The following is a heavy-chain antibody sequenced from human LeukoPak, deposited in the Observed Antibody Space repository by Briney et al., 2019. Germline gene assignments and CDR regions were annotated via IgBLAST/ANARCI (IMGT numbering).Heavy chain of an antibody. CDR3: ARDRNPANNDYYVWAPFDI. CDR2: IFYTGST. CDR1: GGSVSNYY. V-gene: IGHV4-59*02. J-gene: IGHJ3*02. D-gene: IGHD3-16*01. Sequence: SETLSLTCTVSGGSVSNYYWSWIRQSPGKGLEWIGYIFYTGSTNSNPSLKSRVTISMDTSKNQFSLKLTSVTAADTALYYCARDRNPANNDYYVWAPFDIWGQGTVVSVSS.